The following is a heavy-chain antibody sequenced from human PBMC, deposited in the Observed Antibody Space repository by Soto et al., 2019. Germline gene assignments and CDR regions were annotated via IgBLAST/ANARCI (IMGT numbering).Heavy chain of an antibody. V-gene: IGHV4-31*03. CDR1: GGSISSGGYY. D-gene: IGHD6-25*01. CDR3: ARAFPAIAAHD. J-gene: IGHJ4*02. CDR2: IYYSWST. Sequence: QVQLQESGPGLVKPSQTLSLTCTVSGGSISSGGYYWSWIRQHPWKGLEWIGYIYYSWSTYYNPSLKSRVTISVDTSKNQFSLKLSSVTAADKAVYYCARAFPAIAAHDWGQGTLVTVSS.